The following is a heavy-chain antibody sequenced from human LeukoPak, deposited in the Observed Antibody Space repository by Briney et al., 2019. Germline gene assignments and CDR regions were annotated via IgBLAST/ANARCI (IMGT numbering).Heavy chain of an antibody. V-gene: IGHV3-23*01. D-gene: IGHD3-9*01. Sequence: GGSLRLSCAPSGFTFSSYAMSWVRQAPGKGVEGGSAISGSGGSTYYADSVKGRFTISRDNSKNTLYLQMNSLRAEDTAVYYCAKAGLRGPYYDILTGYPDYWGQGTLVTVSS. CDR2: ISGSGGST. J-gene: IGHJ4*02. CDR3: AKAGLRGPYYDILTGYPDY. CDR1: GFTFSSYA.